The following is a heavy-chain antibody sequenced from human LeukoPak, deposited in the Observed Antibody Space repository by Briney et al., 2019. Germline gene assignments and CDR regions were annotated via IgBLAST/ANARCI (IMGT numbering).Heavy chain of an antibody. D-gene: IGHD3-9*01. CDR2: IYTSGST. Sequence: SETLSLTCTVSGGSISSYYWSWIRQPAGKGLEWIGRIYTSGSTNYNPSLKSRVTMSVDTSKNQFSLKLSSVTAADTAVYYCARDLWDDILTGYYSYNWFDPWGQGTLVTVSS. CDR1: GGSISSYY. V-gene: IGHV4-4*07. CDR3: ARDLWDDILTGYYSYNWFDP. J-gene: IGHJ5*02.